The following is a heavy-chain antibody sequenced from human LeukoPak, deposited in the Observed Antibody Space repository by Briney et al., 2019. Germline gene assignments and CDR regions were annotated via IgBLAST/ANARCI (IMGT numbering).Heavy chain of an antibody. CDR3: ATSRLRAAYDI. CDR1: GFTFSNYW. J-gene: IGHJ3*02. D-gene: IGHD4-17*01. V-gene: IGHV3-7*01. CDR2: IKFDGSEK. Sequence: GGSLRLSCAASGFTFSNYWMTWVRQAPGQGLEWVTNIKFDGSEKHYADSVKGRFTTSRDNAKNSLSLQINSLRAEDTAVYYCATSRLRAAYDIWGQGTLVTVSS.